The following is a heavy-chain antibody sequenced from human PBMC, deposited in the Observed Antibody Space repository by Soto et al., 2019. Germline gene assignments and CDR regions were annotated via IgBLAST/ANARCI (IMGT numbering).Heavy chain of an antibody. CDR2: ISSSGYI. D-gene: IGHD2-15*01. CDR1: GFNFNSYT. Sequence: AGGSLRLSCAASGFNFNSYTMNWVRQAPGKRLEWLSSISSSGYIFSTDSVRGRFTISRDNAKNSVYLQINSLRAEDTAVYFCARDCSGGSCYPGMDVWGQGTTVTVSS. V-gene: IGHV3-21*01. J-gene: IGHJ6*02. CDR3: ARDCSGGSCYPGMDV.